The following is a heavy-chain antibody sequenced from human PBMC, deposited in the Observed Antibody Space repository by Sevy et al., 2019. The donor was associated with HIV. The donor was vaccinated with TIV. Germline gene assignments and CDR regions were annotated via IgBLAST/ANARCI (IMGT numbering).Heavy chain of an antibody. Sequence: ASVKVSCKASGGPFSSFAFSWVRQAPGQGLEWMGGTIPLSTTTNYAQKFQGRVTITADESTSTAYMELSSLTSDDTAVYYCATVGGYSAFEGPYYIDYWGQGTLVTVSS. J-gene: IGHJ4*02. D-gene: IGHD5-12*01. CDR3: ATVGGYSAFEGPYYIDY. CDR1: GGPFSSFA. V-gene: IGHV1-69*13. CDR2: TIPLSTTT.